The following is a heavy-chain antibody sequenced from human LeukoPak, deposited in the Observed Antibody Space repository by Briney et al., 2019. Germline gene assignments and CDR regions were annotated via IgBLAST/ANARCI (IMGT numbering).Heavy chain of an antibody. CDR3: AREVSGDFWSSYYPDY. V-gene: IGHV3-23*01. CDR1: GFTFSSYA. CDR2: ISGGGGTT. Sequence: GGSLRLSCAASGFTFSSYAMSWVRQAPGKGLEWVSGISGGGGTTFYADSVKGRFTISRDNSKNTLYLQMNSLRAEDTAVYYCAREVSGDFWSSYYPDYWGQGTLVTVSS. D-gene: IGHD3-3*01. J-gene: IGHJ4*02.